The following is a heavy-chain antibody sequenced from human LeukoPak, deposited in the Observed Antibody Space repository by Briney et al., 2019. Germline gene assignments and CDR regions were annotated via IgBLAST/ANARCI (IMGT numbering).Heavy chain of an antibody. CDR3: ARGAGYNYPYYFDY. V-gene: IGHV3-53*01. J-gene: IGHJ4*02. CDR1: GFTFSSYS. CDR2: IYGGGNI. Sequence: GGSLRLSCAASGFTFSSYSMNWVRQAPGKGLEWVSVIYGGGNIYYADSVKGRFTISRDNSKNTLYLQMNSLRAEDTAVYYCARGAGYNYPYYFDYWGQGTLVTVSS. D-gene: IGHD5-24*01.